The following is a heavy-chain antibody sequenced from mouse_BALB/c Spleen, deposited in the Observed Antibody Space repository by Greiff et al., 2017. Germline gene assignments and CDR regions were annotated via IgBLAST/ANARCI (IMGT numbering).Heavy chain of an antibody. CDR2: IDPANGNT. D-gene: IGHD1-1*01. J-gene: IGHJ4*01. CDR3: ARSTTDPYYAMEY. CDR1: GFNFKDSY. Sequence: VQLQQSGAELVQPWASVKLSCTASGFNFKDSYMHWVKQRPEQGLEWIGRIDPANGNTKYDPKFQVKATITANTSSNTAYLQLSSLTSEDTAVYDSARSTTDPYYAMEYWGKGTTGTVAS. V-gene: IGHV14-3*02.